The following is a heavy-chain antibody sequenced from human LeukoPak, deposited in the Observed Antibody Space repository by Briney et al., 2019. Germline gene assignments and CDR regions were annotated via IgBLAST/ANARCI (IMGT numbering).Heavy chain of an antibody. J-gene: IGHJ5*02. CDR3: ARDIYGSGMYWFDP. CDR1: GFTVSSNY. D-gene: IGHD3-10*01. V-gene: IGHV3-53*01. CDR2: IYSGGST. Sequence: PGGSLRLSCAASGFTVSSNYMSWVRQAPGKGLEWVSVIYSGGSTYYADSVKGRFTISRDNAKNSLYLQMNSLRAEDTALYHCARDIYGSGMYWFDPWGQGTLVTVSS.